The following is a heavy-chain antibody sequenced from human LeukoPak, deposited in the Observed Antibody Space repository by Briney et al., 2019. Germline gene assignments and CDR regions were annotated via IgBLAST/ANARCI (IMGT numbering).Heavy chain of an antibody. Sequence: SETLTLTCTVSGGSISSYYWSWIRLPPGKGLEWIGYIYYSGSTNYNPSLKSRVTISIDTSKNQFSLKLNSVTAADTAVYYCARAGGYGSSTSCEFDYWGQGTPVTVSS. CDR3: ARAGGYGSSTSCEFDY. D-gene: IGHD2-2*01. J-gene: IGHJ4*02. CDR1: GGSISSYY. V-gene: IGHV4-59*01. CDR2: IYYSGST.